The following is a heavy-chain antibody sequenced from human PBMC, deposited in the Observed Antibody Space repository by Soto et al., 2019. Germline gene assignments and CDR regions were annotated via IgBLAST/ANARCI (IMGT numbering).Heavy chain of an antibody. CDR1: GYSFTSYW. CDR2: IYPGDSET. J-gene: IGHJ4*02. V-gene: IGHV5-51*01. CDR3: AIRNVETERFDF. Sequence: PGESLKISCKGSGYSFTSYWIGWGRQMPGKGLEWMGIIYPGDSETRYSPSFRGQVTISADKSISTAYLQWSSLKASDTAMYYCAIRNVETERFDFWGLGTLVTVSS. D-gene: IGHD2-21*02.